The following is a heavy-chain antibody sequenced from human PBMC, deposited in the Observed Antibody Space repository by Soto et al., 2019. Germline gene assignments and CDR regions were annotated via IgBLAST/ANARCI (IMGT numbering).Heavy chain of an antibody. CDR3: ARKLAP. Sequence: PWGSLRLSCAASGFTVISNYMSLFRQAPGKGLEWVSVIYSGGSTYYADSVKGRFTISRDNSKNTLYLQMNSLRAEDTAVYYCARKLAPRGQGTLVTVSS. D-gene: IGHD6-13*01. CDR1: GFTVISNY. CDR2: IYSGGST. V-gene: IGHV3-53*01. J-gene: IGHJ5*02.